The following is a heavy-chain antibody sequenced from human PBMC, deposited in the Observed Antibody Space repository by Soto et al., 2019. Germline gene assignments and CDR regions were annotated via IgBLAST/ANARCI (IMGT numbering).Heavy chain of an antibody. D-gene: IGHD3-10*01. CDR2: TYYKSKWNN. V-gene: IGHV6-1*01. CDR1: GHRPPSNSAA. J-gene: IGHJ6*02. CDR3: TGITWFRGMDV. Sequence: SHTLSLTCAISGHRPPSNSAALNWIRQSPSRGLESLGRTYYKSKWNNDYALTVKSRRTINPDASKNQISLHLYSVTPEDTAVYYCTGITWFRGMDVWGQGTPVTVSS.